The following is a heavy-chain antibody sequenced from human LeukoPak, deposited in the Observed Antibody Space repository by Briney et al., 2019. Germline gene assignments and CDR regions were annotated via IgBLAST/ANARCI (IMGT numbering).Heavy chain of an antibody. CDR3: TRSLNSGSYPDY. V-gene: IGHV3-74*01. D-gene: IGHD1-26*01. CDR1: GFTFSSYW. J-gene: IGHJ4*02. Sequence: GSLRLSCAASGFTFSSYWMHWVRQAPGKGLVWVSRVNSDGSRTDYADSVKGRITISRDNAKNTLYLQMNSLRAEDTAVYYCTRSLNSGSYPDYWGQGTLVTVSS. CDR2: VNSDGSRT.